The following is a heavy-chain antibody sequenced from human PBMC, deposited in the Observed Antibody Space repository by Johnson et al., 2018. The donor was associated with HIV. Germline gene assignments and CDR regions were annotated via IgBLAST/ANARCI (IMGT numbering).Heavy chain of an antibody. CDR1: GFTFSNAW. CDR3: YCTDHFGAGSESKGTFDA. V-gene: IGHV3-15*01. Sequence: EVQLVESGGGLVKPGGSLRLSCAASGFTFSNAWMSWVRQAPGTGLEWVGRIKSKTDGGQTAYAAPVKGRFTISRDDSKNTLYLQMTSLRKDDTAVYSCYCTDHFGAGSESKGTFDAWGQGTTVTVSS. CDR2: IKSKTDGGQT. J-gene: IGHJ3*01. D-gene: IGHD3-10*01.